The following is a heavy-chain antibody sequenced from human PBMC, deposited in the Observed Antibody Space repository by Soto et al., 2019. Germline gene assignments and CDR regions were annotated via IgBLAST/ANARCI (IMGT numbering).Heavy chain of an antibody. D-gene: IGHD3-3*01. J-gene: IGHJ6*02. Sequence: SETLSLTCAVYGGSFSGYYWSWIRQPPGKGLEWIGEINHSGSTNYNPSLKSRVTISVDTSKNQLSLKLSSVTAADTAVYYCARSGETRHYYDFWSGYYRSPTYYYGMDVWGQGTTVTVSS. V-gene: IGHV4-34*01. CDR2: INHSGST. CDR3: ARSGETRHYYDFWSGYYRSPTYYYGMDV. CDR1: GGSFSGYY.